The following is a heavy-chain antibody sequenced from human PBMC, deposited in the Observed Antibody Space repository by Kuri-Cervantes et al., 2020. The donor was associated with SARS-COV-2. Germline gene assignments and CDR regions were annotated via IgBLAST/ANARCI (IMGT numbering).Heavy chain of an antibody. Sequence: GSLRLSCTVSGGSINNYYWSWIRQPPGKGLEWIGYIYDSANTNYNTSLRSRVTMSVDTSKNQVSLKLTSVTAADTAVYFCARVGVRSYGVLDYWGQGTLVTVSS. CDR3: ARVGVRSYGVLDY. D-gene: IGHD5-18*01. CDR2: IYDSANT. J-gene: IGHJ4*02. CDR1: GGSINNYY. V-gene: IGHV4-59*01.